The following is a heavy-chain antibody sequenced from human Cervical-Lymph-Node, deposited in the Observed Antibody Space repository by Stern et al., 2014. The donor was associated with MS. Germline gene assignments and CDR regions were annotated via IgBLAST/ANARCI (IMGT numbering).Heavy chain of an antibody. CDR3: ARGLLGSENAFDI. J-gene: IGHJ3*02. Sequence: QVQLVQSGAEGKKPGASVKVSCKASGYTFTSYGISWVRQAPGQGLEWMGVISAYNVNPNYAQKLQGRVTITTDTSTSTAYRELRSLRSDYTAVYYCARGLLGSENAFDIWGQGTMVTVSS. V-gene: IGHV1-18*01. CDR2: ISAYNVNP. CDR1: GYTFTSYG. D-gene: IGHD2-15*01.